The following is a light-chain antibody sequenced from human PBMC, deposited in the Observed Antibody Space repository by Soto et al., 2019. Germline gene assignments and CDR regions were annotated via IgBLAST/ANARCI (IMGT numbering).Light chain of an antibody. CDR3: KSYTRSSTYV. V-gene: IGLV2-14*03. CDR2: DVN. J-gene: IGLJ1*01. CDR1: SSDVGGYNY. Sequence: QSALTQPASVSGSPGQSITISCTGTSSDVGGYNYVSWYQHNPGKAPKLMMYDVNNRPSGVSNRFSGSKSGNAASLTISGLDDEIEADYFCKSYTRSSTYVFGTGPKVXFL.